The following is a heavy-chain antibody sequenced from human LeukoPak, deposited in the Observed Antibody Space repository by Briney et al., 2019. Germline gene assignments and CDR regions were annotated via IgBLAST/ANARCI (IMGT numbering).Heavy chain of an antibody. Sequence: GGSLRLFCTPSRLIYSIYSMRWVRQATGEAVEWVSVITGSGGNTFYADSVKGRFPISKDNSKNTVYLQMSSRRVDDTAVYYCAKAASSSWPSYYYGMDVWGQGTTVTVSS. CDR1: RLIYSIYS. J-gene: IGHJ6*02. CDR2: ITGSGGNT. CDR3: AKAASSSWPSYYYGMDV. V-gene: IGHV3-23*01. D-gene: IGHD6-13*01.